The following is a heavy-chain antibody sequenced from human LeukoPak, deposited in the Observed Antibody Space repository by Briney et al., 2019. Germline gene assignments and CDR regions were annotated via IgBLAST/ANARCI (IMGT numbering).Heavy chain of an antibody. CDR2: IRYDGSNK. J-gene: IGHJ4*02. D-gene: IGHD2-2*02. CDR3: AKEYCSSTSCYITGDY. V-gene: IGHV3-30*02. CDR1: GLTLSSYG. Sequence: GGSGKLSCAASGLTLSSYGMHWVRQAPGKGLEWVAFIRYDGSNKYYADSVKGRFTIPRDNSKNTLYLQMNSLRAEDTAVYYCAKEYCSSTSCYITGDYWGQGTLVTVSS.